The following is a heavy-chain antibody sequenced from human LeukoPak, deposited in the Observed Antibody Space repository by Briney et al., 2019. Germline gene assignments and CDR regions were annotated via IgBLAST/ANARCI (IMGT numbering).Heavy chain of an antibody. CDR2: MNPNSGNT. D-gene: IGHD6-6*01. J-gene: IGHJ4*02. CDR3: ARIPRRAIAARFGYYFDY. CDR1: GHTFTSYD. V-gene: IGHV1-8*01. Sequence: ASVKVSCKASGHTFTSYDINWVRQATGQGLEWMGWMNPNSGNTGYAQKFQGRVTMTRNTSISTAYMELSSLRSEDTAVYYCARIPRRAIAARFGYYFDYWGQGTLVTVSS.